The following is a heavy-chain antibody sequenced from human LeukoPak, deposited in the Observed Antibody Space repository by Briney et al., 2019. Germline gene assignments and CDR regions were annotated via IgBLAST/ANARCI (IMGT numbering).Heavy chain of an antibody. CDR3: ARDVEIAARPENWFDP. Sequence: SVTVSCKASGGTFSSYAISWVRQAPGQGLEWMGGIIPIFGTANYAQKFQGRVTITADESTSTAYMELSSLRSEDTAVYYCARDVEIAARPENWFDPWGQGTLVTVSS. V-gene: IGHV1-69*13. CDR2: IIPIFGTA. CDR1: GGTFSSYA. D-gene: IGHD6-6*01. J-gene: IGHJ5*02.